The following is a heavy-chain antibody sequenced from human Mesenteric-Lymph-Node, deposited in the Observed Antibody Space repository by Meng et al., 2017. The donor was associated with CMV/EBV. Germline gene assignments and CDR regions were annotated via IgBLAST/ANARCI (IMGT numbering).Heavy chain of an antibody. CDR3: ARINIVGATGFDH. D-gene: IGHD1-26*01. CDR2: IDWNDDK. Sequence: SGPTLVKPTQTLTLTCTFSGFSLSTSGMCVSWVRQPPGKALEWLALIDWNDDKFYITSLKTRLTISKGTYKNQVVLTMTSMDPVDTATYFCARINIVGATGFDHWGQGTLVTVSS. CDR1: GFSLSTSGMC. J-gene: IGHJ4*02. V-gene: IGHV2-70*20.